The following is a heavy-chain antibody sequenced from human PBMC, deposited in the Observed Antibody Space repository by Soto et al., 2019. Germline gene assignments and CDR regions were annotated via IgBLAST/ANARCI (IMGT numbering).Heavy chain of an antibody. CDR3: ARFDYGDYVPPLDY. J-gene: IGHJ4*02. CDR2: ITPFNGNT. D-gene: IGHD4-17*01. V-gene: IGHV1-18*01. CDR1: GGTFSSYG. Sequence: EASVKVSCKASGGTFSSYGISWVRQAPGQGLGWLGWITPFNGNTKYTQKLQGRVAMTTDTSTNTGYTELRSLRSDDTAVYYCARFDYGDYVPPLDYWGQGTLVTVSS.